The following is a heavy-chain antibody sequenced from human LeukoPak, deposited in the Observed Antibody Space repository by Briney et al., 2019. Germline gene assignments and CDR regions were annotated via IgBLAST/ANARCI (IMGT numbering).Heavy chain of an antibody. CDR2: ILPLVGRL. CDR1: GGTFSDYS. D-gene: IGHD5-12*01. V-gene: IGHV1-69*02. CDR3: VRSGYDYDWFNP. Sequence: SVKVSCKAPGGTFSDYSISWVRQAPGQGLEWMGRILPLVGRLHYAQKFQGRFTLTADKSTTTVYMELSSLRSVDTAVYYCVRSGYDYDWFNPWGQGTLVTVSS. J-gene: IGHJ5*02.